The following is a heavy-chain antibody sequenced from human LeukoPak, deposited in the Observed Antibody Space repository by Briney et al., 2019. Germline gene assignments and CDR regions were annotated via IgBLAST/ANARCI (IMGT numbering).Heavy chain of an antibody. CDR2: IYYSGST. CDR1: GGSISSYY. J-gene: IGHJ4*02. D-gene: IGHD3-22*01. V-gene: IGHV4-59*01. CDR3: ARVPIYYYDSSPTGPLYYFDY. Sequence: SETLSLTCTVSGGSISSYYWSWIRQPPGKGLEWIGYIYYSGSTNYNPSLKRRVTISVDTSKNQFPLKLSSVTAADTAVYYCARVPIYYYDSSPTGPLYYFDYWGQGTLVTVSS.